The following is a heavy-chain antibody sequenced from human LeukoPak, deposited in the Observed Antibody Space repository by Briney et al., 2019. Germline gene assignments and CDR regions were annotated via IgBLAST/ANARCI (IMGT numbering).Heavy chain of an antibody. CDR1: GGSISSGSYY. D-gene: IGHD6-19*01. CDR2: IYTSGST. CDR3: ARVGYSSGWYRYYFDY. J-gene: IGHJ4*02. V-gene: IGHV4-61*02. Sequence: SQTLSLTCTVSGGSISSGSYYWSWIRQPAGKGLEWIGRIYTSGSTNYNPSLKSRVTISVDTSKNQFSLKLSSVTAADTAVYYCARVGYSSGWYRYYFDYWGQGTLVTVSS.